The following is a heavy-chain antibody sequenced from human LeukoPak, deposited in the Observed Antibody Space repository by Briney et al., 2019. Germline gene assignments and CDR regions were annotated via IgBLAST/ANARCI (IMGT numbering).Heavy chain of an antibody. D-gene: IGHD3-10*01. J-gene: IGHJ3*02. V-gene: IGHV4-59*01. CDR1: GGSISSYY. CDR2: IYYSGST. CDR3: ARNVLLWFGERHDAFDI. Sequence: SETLSLTCTVSGGSISSYYWSWIRQPPGKGLEWIGYIYYSGSTNYNPSLKSRVTISVDTSKNQFSLKLSSVTAADTAVYYCARNVLLWFGERHDAFDIWGQGTMVTVSS.